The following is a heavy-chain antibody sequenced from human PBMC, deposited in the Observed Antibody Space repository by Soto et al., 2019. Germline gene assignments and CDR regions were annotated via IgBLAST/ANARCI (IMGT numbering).Heavy chain of an antibody. V-gene: IGHV3-33*01. Sequence: QVQLVESRGGVVQPGRSLRLSCAASGFTFSSYGMHWVRQAPGKGLEWVAVIWFDGSNKWYADSVKGRFTISRDNSKNTLYLQMNSLRAEDTAVYSCARDRGYSGYDSPRYYYGMDVWGQGTTVTVSS. CDR1: GFTFSSYG. D-gene: IGHD5-12*01. CDR2: IWFDGSNK. CDR3: ARDRGYSGYDSPRYYYGMDV. J-gene: IGHJ6*02.